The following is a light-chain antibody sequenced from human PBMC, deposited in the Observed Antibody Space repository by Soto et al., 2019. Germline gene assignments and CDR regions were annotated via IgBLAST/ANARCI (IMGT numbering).Light chain of an antibody. CDR2: DAS. V-gene: IGKV1-5*01. CDR3: QQYNSYWT. J-gene: IGKJ1*01. Sequence: DIQMTQSPSTLSASVGDRVTITCRASQSISSWLAWDQQKPGKAPKLLIYDASSLESGVPSRFSGSGSGTESTLTISSLQPDDFATYYCQQYNSYWTFGQGTKVEIK. CDR1: QSISSW.